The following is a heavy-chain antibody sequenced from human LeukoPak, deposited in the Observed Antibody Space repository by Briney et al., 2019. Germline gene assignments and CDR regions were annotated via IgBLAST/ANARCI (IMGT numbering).Heavy chain of an antibody. CDR3: ARVGSRILYRPVRDWFDP. J-gene: IGHJ5*02. V-gene: IGHV4-4*02. D-gene: IGHD2-15*01. CDR2: IYHSGST. CDR1: GGSISSSNW. Sequence: SETLSLTCAVSGGSISSSNWWSWVRQPPGKGLEWIGEIYHSGSTNYNPSLKSRVTISVDKSKNQFSLKLSSVTAADTAVYYCARVGSRILYRPVRDWFDPWGQGTLVTVSS.